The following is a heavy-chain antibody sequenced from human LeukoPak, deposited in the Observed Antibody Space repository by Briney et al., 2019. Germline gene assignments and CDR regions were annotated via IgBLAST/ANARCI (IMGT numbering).Heavy chain of an antibody. V-gene: IGHV3-23*01. CDR2: ISGSGGST. D-gene: IGHD6-19*01. J-gene: IGHJ3*02. CDR3: AKDSSGPKWGDPFDI. Sequence: GSLRLSCAASGFTFSSYAMSWVRQAPGKGLEWVSAISGSGGSTYYADSVKGRFTISRDNSKNTLYLQMNSLRAEGTAVYYCAKDSSGPKWGDPFDIWGQGTMVTVSS. CDR1: GFTFSSYA.